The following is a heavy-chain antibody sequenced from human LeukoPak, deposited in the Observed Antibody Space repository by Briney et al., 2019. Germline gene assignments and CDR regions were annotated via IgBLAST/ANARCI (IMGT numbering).Heavy chain of an antibody. CDR1: GFTFSAYG. CDR3: AKVLGEYSIRSKPLDT. Sequence: GGSLRLSCAASGFTFSAYGMHWVRQAPVKGLEWVAFIRYDGSNKYYPDSVRGRFTVSRDNSKNTLYLQMNSLRPEDTAVHYCAKVLGEYSIRSKPLDTWGQGTLVTVSS. CDR2: IRYDGSNK. J-gene: IGHJ5*02. D-gene: IGHD6-13*01. V-gene: IGHV3-30*02.